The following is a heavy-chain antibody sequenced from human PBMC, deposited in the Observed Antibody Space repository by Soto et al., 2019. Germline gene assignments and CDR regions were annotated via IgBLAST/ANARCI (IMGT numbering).Heavy chain of an antibody. D-gene: IGHD3-10*01. V-gene: IGHV3-74*01. J-gene: IGHJ6*02. CDR3: ARSVRSGSFPYYYYAMDV. Sequence: PGGSLRLSCAASGFTSSNYWMHWVRQVPGKGLAWVSRIKSDGSSTIYADSVKGRFTISRDNAKNTLDLQMHGLRAEDMAVYYCARSVRSGSFPYYYYAMDVWGQGT. CDR2: IKSDGSST. CDR1: GFTSSNYW.